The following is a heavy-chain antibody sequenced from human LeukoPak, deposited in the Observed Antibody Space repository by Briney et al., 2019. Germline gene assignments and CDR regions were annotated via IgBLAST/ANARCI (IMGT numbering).Heavy chain of an antibody. CDR1: GFTFSSYG. V-gene: IGHV3-30*03. CDR3: ARGARYDFWSGSLDS. Sequence: PGGSLRLSCAASGFTFSSYGMHWVRQAPGKGLEWVAVISYDGSNKYYADSVKGRFTISRDNSKNTLFLQMNSLRSEDTAVYYCARGARYDFWSGSLDSWGQGTLVTLSS. D-gene: IGHD3-3*01. J-gene: IGHJ4*02. CDR2: ISYDGSNK.